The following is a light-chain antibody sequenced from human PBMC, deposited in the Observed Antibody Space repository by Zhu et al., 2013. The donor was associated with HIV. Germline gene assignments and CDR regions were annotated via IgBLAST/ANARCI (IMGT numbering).Light chain of an antibody. V-gene: IGKV3-20*01. J-gene: IGKJ3*01. CDR3: QQYNSYSFT. CDR2: GAS. Sequence: EIVLTQSPGTLSLSPGERATLSCRASQSVSSSYLAWYQQKPGQAPRLLIYGASSRATGIPDRFSGSGSGTDFTLTISRLEPEDFATYYCQQYNSYSFTFGPGTKVDVK. CDR1: QSVSSSY.